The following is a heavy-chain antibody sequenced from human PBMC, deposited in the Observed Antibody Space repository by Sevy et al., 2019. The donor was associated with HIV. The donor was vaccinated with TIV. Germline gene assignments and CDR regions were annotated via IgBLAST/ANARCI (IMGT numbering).Heavy chain of an antibody. D-gene: IGHD3-3*01. V-gene: IGHV3-23*01. CDR3: ANLNFGWFDP. CDR2: ISGSGGST. J-gene: IGHJ5*02. CDR1: GFTFSSYT. Sequence: GGSLRLSCAASGFTFSSYTMSWVRQAPGKGLEWVSAISGSGGSTYYAYSVKGRFTISRDNSKNTLYLQMNSLRAEDTAVYYCANLNFGWFDPWGQGTLVTVSS.